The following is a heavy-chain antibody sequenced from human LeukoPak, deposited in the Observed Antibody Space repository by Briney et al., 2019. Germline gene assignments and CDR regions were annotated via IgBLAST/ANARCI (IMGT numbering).Heavy chain of an antibody. D-gene: IGHD6-13*01. CDR2: VFDTGNT. Sequence: SETLSLTCTVSGGYIGSFSWSWIRQPPGKGREGIGYVFDTGNTNYNPSLKSRVTISVDTSKNQFSLNLNSVTAADTAVYYCARMGYTSSWDHWGQGTLVTVSS. CDR3: ARMGYTSSWDH. CDR1: GGYIGSFS. V-gene: IGHV4-59*01. J-gene: IGHJ4*02.